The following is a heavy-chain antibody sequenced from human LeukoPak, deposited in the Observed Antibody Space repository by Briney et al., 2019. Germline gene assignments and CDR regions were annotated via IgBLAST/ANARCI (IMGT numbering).Heavy chain of an antibody. CDR3: ARCGYNWNDPLMDV. Sequence: ASVKVSCKVSGYTLTELSMHWVRQAPGKGLEWMGGFDPEDGETIYAQKFQGRVTMTEDTSTDTAYMELSSLRSEDTAVYYCARCGYNWNDPLMDVWGQGTTVTVSS. V-gene: IGHV1-24*01. CDR1: GYTLTELS. CDR2: FDPEDGET. D-gene: IGHD1-1*01. J-gene: IGHJ6*02.